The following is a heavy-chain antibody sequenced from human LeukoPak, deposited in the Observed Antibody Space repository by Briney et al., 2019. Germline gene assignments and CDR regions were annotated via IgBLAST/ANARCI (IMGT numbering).Heavy chain of an antibody. CDR3: ATPTTRNYYYGMDV. D-gene: IGHD5-12*01. J-gene: IGHJ6*02. V-gene: IGHV1-24*01. CDR2: FDPEDGET. CDR1: GYTFTSYY. Sequence: GSVKVSCKASGYTFTSYYMHWVRQAPGKGLEWMGGFDPEDGETIYAQKFQGRVTMTEDTSTDTAYMELSSLRSEDTAVYYCATPTTRNYYYGMDVWGQGTTVTVSS.